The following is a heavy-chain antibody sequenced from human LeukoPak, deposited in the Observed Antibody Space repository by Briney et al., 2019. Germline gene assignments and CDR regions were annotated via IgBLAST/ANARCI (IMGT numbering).Heavy chain of an antibody. CDR2: IYTSGST. J-gene: IGHJ4*02. D-gene: IGHD6-19*01. CDR3: ARDFVAVAGLYTLFDY. V-gene: IGHV4-61*02. CDR1: GGSISSGSYY. Sequence: PSETLSLTCTVSGGSISSGSYYWSWIRQPAGKGLEWIGRIYTSGSTNYNPSLKSRVTISVDTSKNQFSLKLSSVTAADTAVYYCARDFVAVAGLYTLFDYWGQGTLVTVSS.